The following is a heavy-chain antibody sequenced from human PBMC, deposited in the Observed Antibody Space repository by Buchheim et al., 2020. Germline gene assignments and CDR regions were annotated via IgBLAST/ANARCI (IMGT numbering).Heavy chain of an antibody. V-gene: IGHV5-51*01. CDR1: GYSFTSYW. CDR3: ARALDYYGSGKPLYYFDY. J-gene: IGHJ4*02. D-gene: IGHD3-10*01. CDR2: IYPGDSDT. Sequence: EVQLVQSGAEVKKPGESLKISCKGSGYSFTSYWIGWVRQMPGKGLEWMGIIYPGDSDTRYSPSFQGQVTISADKSISTASPQWSSLKASDTAMYYCARALDYYGSGKPLYYFDYWGQGTL.